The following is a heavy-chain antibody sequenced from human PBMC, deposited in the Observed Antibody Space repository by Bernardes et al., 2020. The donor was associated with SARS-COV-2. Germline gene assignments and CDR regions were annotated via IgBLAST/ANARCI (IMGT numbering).Heavy chain of an antibody. CDR2: ISAFNGNT. Sequence: ASVKVSCKVSGYSFNSYGLSWVRQAPGQGLEWMGWISAFNGNTNYAQKVQDRVTLTADTSTSTVYMELRSLRSDDTAVYYCARAFENYYDRSGNYYSDAFDIWGQGTMVTVSP. D-gene: IGHD3-22*01. CDR3: ARAFENYYDRSGNYYSDAFDI. V-gene: IGHV1-18*01. CDR1: GYSFNSYG. J-gene: IGHJ3*02.